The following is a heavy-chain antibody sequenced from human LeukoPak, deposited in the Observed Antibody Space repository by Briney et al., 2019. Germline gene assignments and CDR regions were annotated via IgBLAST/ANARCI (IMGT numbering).Heavy chain of an antibody. Sequence: GGSLRLSCAASGFTFSSYAMSWVRQAPGKGLEGVSVISGSGGRTYYADSVKGRFTISRDNSKNTLYLQMNSLRVEDTAVYYCASPGTTGTYDAFDIWGQGTMVIVSS. V-gene: IGHV3-23*01. D-gene: IGHD1-1*01. CDR2: ISGSGGRT. CDR1: GFTFSSYA. CDR3: ASPGTTGTYDAFDI. J-gene: IGHJ3*02.